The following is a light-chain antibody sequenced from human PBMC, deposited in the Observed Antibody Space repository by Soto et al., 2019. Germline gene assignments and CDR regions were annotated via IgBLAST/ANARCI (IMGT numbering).Light chain of an antibody. V-gene: IGKV3-15*01. CDR2: GAS. CDR3: QQYDTWPPMYT. Sequence: EIVMTQSPATLSVSPGGRATLSCRASQSVSDNLAWYQQKPGQPPRLLIYGASTRATGIPARFSGSGSGTEFTLTISSLQSEDFAVYYCQQYDTWPPMYTFGQGTNLEFK. J-gene: IGKJ2*01. CDR1: QSVSDN.